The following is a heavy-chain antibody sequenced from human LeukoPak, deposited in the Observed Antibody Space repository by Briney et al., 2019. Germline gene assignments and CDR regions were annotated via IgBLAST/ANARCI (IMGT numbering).Heavy chain of an antibody. Sequence: PSQTLSLTCAVSGGSISSDTYSWSWIRQPPGKGLEWIGYIYHSGSTYYNPSLKSRVTISVDKSQNHFSLKLSSVTAADTAVYYCARVRIAAAAPYYYYYGMDVWGQGTTVTVSS. D-gene: IGHD6-13*01. V-gene: IGHV4-30-2*01. CDR1: GGSISSDTYS. CDR2: IYHSGST. CDR3: ARVRIAAAAPYYYYYGMDV. J-gene: IGHJ6*02.